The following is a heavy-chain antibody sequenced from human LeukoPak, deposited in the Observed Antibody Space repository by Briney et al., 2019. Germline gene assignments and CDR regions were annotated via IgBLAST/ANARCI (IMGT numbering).Heavy chain of an antibody. J-gene: IGHJ4*02. CDR2: INPNSCGT. CDR1: GYTFTGYY. V-gene: IGHV1-2*02. Sequence: ASVKVSCKASGYTFTGYYMHWVRQAPGQGLEWMGWINPNSCGTNYAQKFQGRVTMTRDTSISTAYMELSRLRSDDTAVYYCAREAYYDFWSGYSRYFDYWGQGTLVTVSS. D-gene: IGHD3-3*01. CDR3: AREAYYDFWSGYSRYFDY.